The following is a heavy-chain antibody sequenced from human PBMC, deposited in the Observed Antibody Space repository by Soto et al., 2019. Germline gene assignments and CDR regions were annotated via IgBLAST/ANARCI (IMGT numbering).Heavy chain of an antibody. J-gene: IGHJ6*02. D-gene: IGHD4-17*01. CDR2: ISSSSSTI. V-gene: IGHV3-48*02. CDR1: GFTFSSYS. CDR3: ARSDAYGGNSLGGYYYGMDV. Sequence: GSLRLSCAASGFTFSSYSMNWVRQAPGKGLEWVSYISSSSSTIYYADSVKGRFTISRDNAKNSLYLQMNSLRDEDTAVYYCARSDAYGGNSLGGYYYGMDVWGQGTTVTVSS.